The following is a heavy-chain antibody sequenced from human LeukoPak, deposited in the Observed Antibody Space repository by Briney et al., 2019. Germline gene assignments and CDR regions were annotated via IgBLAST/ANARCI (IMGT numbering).Heavy chain of an antibody. CDR1: GFTFSSYG. J-gene: IGHJ4*02. V-gene: IGHV3-53*01. D-gene: IGHD6-19*01. CDR2: IYSGGST. CDR3: ARGVAVALDY. Sequence: GGSLRLSCAASGFTFSSYGMHWVRQAPGKGLEWVSVIYSGGSTYYADSVKGRFTISRDNSKNTLYLQMNSLRAEDTAVYYCARGVAVALDYWGQGTLVTVSS.